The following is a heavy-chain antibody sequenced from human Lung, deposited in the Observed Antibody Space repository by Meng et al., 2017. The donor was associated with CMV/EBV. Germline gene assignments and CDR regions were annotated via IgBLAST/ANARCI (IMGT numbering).Heavy chain of an antibody. J-gene: IGHJ4*02. D-gene: IGHD6-19*01. Sequence: QLQLAQSVAEVKKPGASVRVSCKASGYTFTHHGISWIRQAPGQGLEWMGWISCYNGDTNYAQKLQGRVTMTTDTSTNTAYMDLRGLRSDDTAVYYCARDPSNTSGRYAYFDYWGQGTLVTVSS. CDR3: ARDPSNTSGRYAYFDY. V-gene: IGHV1-18*01. CDR2: ISCYNGDT. CDR1: GYTFTHHG.